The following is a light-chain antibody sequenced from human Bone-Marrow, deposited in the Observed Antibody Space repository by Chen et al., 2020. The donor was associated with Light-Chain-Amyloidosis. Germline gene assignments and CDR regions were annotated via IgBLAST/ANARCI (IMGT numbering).Light chain of an antibody. J-gene: IGLJ2*01. Sequence: SYELTQPPSMSVSPGQTARSTCSGDDFPTKYAYWYQQKPGQAPVLVIHRDTERPSGISERFSGSSAGTTATLTISGVQAEDEADYHCQSADSSGTYEVIFGGGTKLTVL. V-gene: IGLV3-25*03. CDR1: DFPTKY. CDR3: QSADSSGTYEVI. CDR2: RDT.